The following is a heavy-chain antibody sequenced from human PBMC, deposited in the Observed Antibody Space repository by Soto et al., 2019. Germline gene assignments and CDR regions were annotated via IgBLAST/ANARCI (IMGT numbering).Heavy chain of an antibody. D-gene: IGHD2-21*02. V-gene: IGHV1-46*03. CDR1: GYTFTSYY. CDR2: INPSGGST. Sequence: ASVKVSCKASGYTFTSYYMQRVRQAPGQGLEWMGIINPSGGSTSYAQKVQGRVTMTRDTSTSTVYMELSSLRSEDTAVYYCARAEVTAIFDYWGQGTLVTVSS. CDR3: ARAEVTAIFDY. J-gene: IGHJ4*02.